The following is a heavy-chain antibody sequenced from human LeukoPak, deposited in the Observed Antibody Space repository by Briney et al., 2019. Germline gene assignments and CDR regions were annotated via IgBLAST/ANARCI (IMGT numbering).Heavy chain of an antibody. CDR1: GYTFPRYG. Sequence: SSVKVPCKDSGYTFPRYGISRVRQDPGQALEWLGWISAYLGNTNYAQKLQGRVTMTTDTSTSTAYMELRSLRSDDTAVYYCARGRSGSYWGDYYYYMDVWGKGTTVTVSS. CDR3: ARGRSGSYWGDYYYYMDV. D-gene: IGHD1-26*01. CDR2: ISAYLGNT. J-gene: IGHJ6*03. V-gene: IGHV1-18*01.